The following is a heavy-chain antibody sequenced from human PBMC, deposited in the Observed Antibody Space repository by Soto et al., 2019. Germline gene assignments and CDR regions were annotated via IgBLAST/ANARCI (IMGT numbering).Heavy chain of an antibody. CDR1: GGTFSSYA. CDR3: ARDTRTTVTTYYYYYYGMDV. D-gene: IGHD4-4*01. CDR2: IIPIFGTA. Sequence: ASVKVSCKASGGTFSSYAISWVRQAPVQGLEWMGGIIPIFGTANYAQKFQGRVTITADKSTSTAYMELSSLRSEDTAVYYCARDTRTTVTTYYYYYYGMDVWGQGTTVTVSS. V-gene: IGHV1-69*06. J-gene: IGHJ6*02.